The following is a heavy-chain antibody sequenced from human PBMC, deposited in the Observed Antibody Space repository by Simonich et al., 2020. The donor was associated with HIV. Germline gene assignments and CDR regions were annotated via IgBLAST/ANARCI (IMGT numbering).Heavy chain of an antibody. V-gene: IGHV4-34*01. Sequence: QVQLQQWGAGLLKPSETLSLTCAVYGGSFSGYYWSWIRQPPGKGLEWIGKIHHSGITNSNPSLKSRVTISVDTSKNQFSLKLSSVTAADTAVYYCARGFYQRLYYFDYWGQGTLVTVSS. J-gene: IGHJ4*02. D-gene: IGHD2-2*01. CDR3: ARGFYQRLYYFDY. CDR2: IHHSGIT. CDR1: GGSFSGYY.